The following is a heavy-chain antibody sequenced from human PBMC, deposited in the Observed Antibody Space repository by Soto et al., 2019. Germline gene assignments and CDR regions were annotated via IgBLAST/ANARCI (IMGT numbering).Heavy chain of an antibody. CDR2: IITIFGTA. J-gene: IGHJ6*02. CDR3: TNIVEGPGGASYDHYSGMAV. CDR1: GGTFSSYA. D-gene: IGHD2-2*01. V-gene: IGHV1-69*13. Sequence: ASAQVSCKASGGTFSSYAFSWVRQAPGQGHEWMGGIITIFGTANYAQKFQGRVTITADESTSTAYMELSSLRSEDTAVYYCTNIVEGPGGASYDHYSGMAVWGQGTTVTVS.